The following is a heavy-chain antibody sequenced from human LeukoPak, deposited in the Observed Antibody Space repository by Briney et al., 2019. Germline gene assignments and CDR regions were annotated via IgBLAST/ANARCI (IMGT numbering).Heavy chain of an antibody. D-gene: IGHD5-18*01. V-gene: IGHV3-7*01. CDR2: IKQDGSEK. J-gene: IGHJ4*02. Sequence: GGSLRLSCAASGFTFSSYWMSWVRQAPGKGLEWVSNIKQDGSEKYYVDSVKGRFTISRDNAKNSLYLQMNIRSAEDTAVYYCGRRYSSGIGYNGFDYWGQGTLVTVSS. CDR1: GFTFSSYW. CDR3: GRRYSSGIGYNGFDY.